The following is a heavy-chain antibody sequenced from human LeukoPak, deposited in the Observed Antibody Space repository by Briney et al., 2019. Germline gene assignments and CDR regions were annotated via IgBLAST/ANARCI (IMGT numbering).Heavy chain of an antibody. V-gene: IGHV3-23*01. Sequence: GGSLRLSCAASGFTFSSYAMSWVRQAPGKGLEWVSAISGSGGSTYYADSVKGRFTISRDNSKNMLYLQMNSLRAEDTAVYYCAKVKTGELLWFGDAQDDAFDIWGQGTMVTVSS. CDR2: ISGSGGST. J-gene: IGHJ3*02. CDR3: AKVKTGELLWFGDAQDDAFDI. D-gene: IGHD3-10*01. CDR1: GFTFSSYA.